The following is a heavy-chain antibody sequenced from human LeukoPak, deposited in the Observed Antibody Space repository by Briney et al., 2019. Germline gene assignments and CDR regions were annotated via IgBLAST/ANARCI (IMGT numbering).Heavy chain of an antibody. Sequence: GGSLRLSCAASGLTFSSYWMHWVRHAPGKGLMWVSRINSDGSRTTYADSVRGRFTISRDNAKSTLYLQMNSLRAEDTAVYYCARVRDDYTYFDCWGQGTLVTVSS. CDR2: INSDGSRT. CDR3: ARVRDDYTYFDC. CDR1: GLTFSSYW. D-gene: IGHD4-11*01. J-gene: IGHJ4*02. V-gene: IGHV3-74*01.